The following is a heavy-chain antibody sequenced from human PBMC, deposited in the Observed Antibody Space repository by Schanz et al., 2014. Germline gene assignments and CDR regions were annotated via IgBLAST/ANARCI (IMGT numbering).Heavy chain of an antibody. Sequence: QVQLQESGSGLVTPSQTLSLTCAVAGGSMSGYHWIWIRQPPGRGLEWIGHIYYSGGTHYNPSLESRVTISIDMSKSQFSLTLSTVIAADTAIYFCARGAAAGIYNWFDPWGQGTQVIVSS. CDR2: IYYSGGT. V-gene: IGHV4-59*01. CDR3: ARGAAAGIYNWFDP. D-gene: IGHD6-13*01. J-gene: IGHJ5*02. CDR1: GGSMSGYH.